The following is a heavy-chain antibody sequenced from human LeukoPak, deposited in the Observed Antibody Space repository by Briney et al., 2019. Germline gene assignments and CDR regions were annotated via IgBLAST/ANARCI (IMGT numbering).Heavy chain of an antibody. D-gene: IGHD5-18*01. CDR3: ARAALGYSYGYPHFDY. CDR2: IHYSGRT. J-gene: IGHJ4*02. Sequence: PSETPSLTCTVSGGSISSSTYYWGWIRQPPGKGLEWIGTIHYSGRTYYNPSLESRVTISVDTSKNQFSLKLSSVTAADTAVYYCARAALGYSYGYPHFDYWGQGTLVTVSS. V-gene: IGHV4-39*01. CDR1: GGSISSSTYY.